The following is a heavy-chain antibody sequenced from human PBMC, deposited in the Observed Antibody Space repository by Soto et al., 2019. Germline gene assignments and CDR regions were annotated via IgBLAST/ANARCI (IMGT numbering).Heavy chain of an antibody. Sequence: LSLTCAVSGGSISSNNWWIWVRQPPGKGLEWIGGIYHSGSTNYNPSFKSRGIISVDKSKNQFSVNLSSVTAADTAVYYCATRRDGSGSLDYWGHGTLVTVSS. V-gene: IGHV4-4*02. CDR3: ATRRDGSGSLDY. J-gene: IGHJ4*01. D-gene: IGHD3-10*01. CDR1: GGSISSNNW. CDR2: IYHSGST.